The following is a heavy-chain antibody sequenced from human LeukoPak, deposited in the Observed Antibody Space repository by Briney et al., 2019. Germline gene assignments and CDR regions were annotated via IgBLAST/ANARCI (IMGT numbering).Heavy chain of an antibody. D-gene: IGHD6-13*01. CDR1: GFDFSGYS. CDR2: MTRASSYM. Sequence: GGSLRLSCAASGFDFSGYSMNWVRQAPGKGLEWVSSMTRASSYMDYADSVRGRFTISRDNAKNSLYLQMNSLRAEDTAVYYCAKMGIGGVGTYYYYMDVWGKGTTVTVSS. V-gene: IGHV3-21*01. J-gene: IGHJ6*03. CDR3: AKMGIGGVGTYYYYMDV.